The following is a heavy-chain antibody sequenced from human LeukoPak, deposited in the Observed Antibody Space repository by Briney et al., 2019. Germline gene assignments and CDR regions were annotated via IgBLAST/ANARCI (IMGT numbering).Heavy chain of an antibody. V-gene: IGHV3-30*18. D-gene: IGHD2-15*01. Sequence: GGSLGLSCAASGFTFSSYGMHWVRQAPGKGLEWVAVISYDGSNKYYADSVKGRFTISRDNSKNTLYLQMNSLRAEDTAVYYCAKEGGHRNWFDPWGQGTLVTVSS. CDR1: GFTFSSYG. CDR2: ISYDGSNK. J-gene: IGHJ5*02. CDR3: AKEGGHRNWFDP.